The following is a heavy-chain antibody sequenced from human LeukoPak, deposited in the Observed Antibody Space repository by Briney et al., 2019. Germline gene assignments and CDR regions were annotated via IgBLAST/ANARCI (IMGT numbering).Heavy chain of an antibody. J-gene: IGHJ4*02. Sequence: GGSLRLSCADSRFIFSNYWMSWARQAPGKGLEWVANIKQDGTEKYYVDSVKGRFTISRDNAKNSLCLQMNSLRAEDTAVYYCARVKDDGGPFDYWGQGTLVTVSS. CDR2: IKQDGTEK. CDR3: ARVKDDGGPFDY. D-gene: IGHD4-23*01. CDR1: RFIFSNYW. V-gene: IGHV3-7*03.